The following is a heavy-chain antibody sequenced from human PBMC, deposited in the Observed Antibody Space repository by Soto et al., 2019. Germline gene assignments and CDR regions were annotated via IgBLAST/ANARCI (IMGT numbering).Heavy chain of an antibody. J-gene: IGHJ4*02. CDR1: GFTFSSYW. CDR3: ARVGGSIAVAGMPFDY. D-gene: IGHD6-19*01. Sequence: GESLKISCAASGFTFSSYWMSWVRQAPGKGLEWVANIKQDGSEKYCADSVKGRFTISRDNVKNSLYLQMNSLRAEDTAVYYCARVGGSIAVAGMPFDYWGQGTLVTVSS. V-gene: IGHV3-7*01. CDR2: IKQDGSEK.